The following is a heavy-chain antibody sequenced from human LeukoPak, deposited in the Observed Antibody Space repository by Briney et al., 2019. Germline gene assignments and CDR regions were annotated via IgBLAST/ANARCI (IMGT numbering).Heavy chain of an antibody. D-gene: IGHD3-16*02. Sequence: GGSLRLSCAASGFTFSSYEMNWVRQAPGKGLEGVAVIWYDGSNKYYADSVKGRFTISRDNSKNTLYLQMNSLRAEDTAVYYCARDRLRLGELSTLDYWGQGTLVTVSS. CDR2: IWYDGSNK. V-gene: IGHV3-33*08. J-gene: IGHJ4*02. CDR3: ARDRLRLGELSTLDY. CDR1: GFTFSSYE.